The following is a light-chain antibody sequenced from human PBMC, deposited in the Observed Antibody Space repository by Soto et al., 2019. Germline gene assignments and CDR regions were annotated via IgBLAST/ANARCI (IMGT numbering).Light chain of an antibody. V-gene: IGKV3-15*01. CDR1: QSVSSN. J-gene: IGKJ4*01. CDR3: QQYDTWPLT. CDR2: GAS. Sequence: ELVMTQSPASLSGSAGERCPVGCVASQSVSSNLAWYQQKPGQAPRFLIYGASTRATGIPDRFSGSGSGTEFPITITSLQSEDFAVYYCQQYDTWPLTFGGGIKVDIK.